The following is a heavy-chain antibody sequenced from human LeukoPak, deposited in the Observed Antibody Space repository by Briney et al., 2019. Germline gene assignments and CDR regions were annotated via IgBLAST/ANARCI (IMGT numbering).Heavy chain of an antibody. Sequence: GGSLRLSCAASGFTFSSYAMSWVRQAPGKGLEWVANIKQDGSEKYYVDSVKGRFTISRDNAKNSLYLQMNSLRDEDTAVYFCARHAVPGYSSGWYTAWGQGTLVTVSS. CDR2: IKQDGSEK. J-gene: IGHJ4*02. CDR3: ARHAVPGYSSGWYTA. CDR1: GFTFSSYA. V-gene: IGHV3-7*01. D-gene: IGHD6-19*01.